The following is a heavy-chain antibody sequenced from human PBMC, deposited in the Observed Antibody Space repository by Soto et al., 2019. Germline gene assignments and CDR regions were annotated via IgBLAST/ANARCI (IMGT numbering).Heavy chain of an antibody. Sequence: SETLSLTCTVSGGSISSGDYYWSWIRQPPGKGLEWIGYIYYSGSTYYNPSLKSRVTISVDTSKNQFSLKLSSVTAADTAVYYCASQPTMVRGIADYWGQGILVTVSS. D-gene: IGHD3-10*01. CDR3: ASQPTMVRGIADY. CDR1: GGSISSGDYY. V-gene: IGHV4-30-4*01. CDR2: IYYSGST. J-gene: IGHJ4*02.